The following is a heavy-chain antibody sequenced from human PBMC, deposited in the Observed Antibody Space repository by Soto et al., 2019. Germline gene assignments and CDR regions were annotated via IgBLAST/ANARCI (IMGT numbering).Heavy chain of an antibody. Sequence: QVQPVESGGGVVQPGRSLRLSCAASGFTFSSYAMHWVRQAPGKGLEWVAVISYDGSNKYYADSVKGRFTISRDNSKNTRYLQMNSLRAEDTAVYYCARDRFSGSYFDYWGQGTLVTVSS. CDR2: ISYDGSNK. CDR1: GFTFSSYA. D-gene: IGHD1-26*01. V-gene: IGHV3-30-3*01. CDR3: ARDRFSGSYFDY. J-gene: IGHJ4*02.